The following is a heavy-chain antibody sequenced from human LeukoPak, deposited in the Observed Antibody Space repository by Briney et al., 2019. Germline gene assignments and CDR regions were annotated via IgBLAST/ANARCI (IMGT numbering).Heavy chain of an antibody. Sequence: PSETLSLTCTVSGGSISSYYWSWIRQPPGKGLEWIGYIYYSGSTNYNPSLKSRVTMSVDTSKNQFSLKLSSVTAADTAVYYCARDRSTNYYYYGMDVWGQGTTVTVSS. J-gene: IGHJ6*02. CDR1: GGSISSYY. CDR2: IYYSGST. CDR3: ARDRSTNYYYYGMDV. V-gene: IGHV4-59*01.